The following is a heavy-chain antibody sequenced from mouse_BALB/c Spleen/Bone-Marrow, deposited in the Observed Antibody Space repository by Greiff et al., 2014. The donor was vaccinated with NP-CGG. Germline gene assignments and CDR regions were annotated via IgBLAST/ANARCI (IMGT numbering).Heavy chain of an antibody. D-gene: IGHD3-3*01. CDR1: GFTFSDYY. J-gene: IGHJ3*01. CDR3: AREGDGAY. CDR2: ISDGGSYT. Sequence: DVKLVESGGGLVKPGGSLKLSCAASGFTFSDYYMYWVRQTPEKRLEWVATISDGGSYTYYPDSVKGRFTISRDNAKNNLYPQMSSLKSEDTAMYYCAREGDGAYWGQGTLVTVSA. V-gene: IGHV5-4*02.